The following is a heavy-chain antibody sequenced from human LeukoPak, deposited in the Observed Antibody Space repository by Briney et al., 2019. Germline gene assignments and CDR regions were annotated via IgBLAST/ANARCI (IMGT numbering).Heavy chain of an antibody. CDR1: GGSISSHY. J-gene: IGHJ4*02. CDR3: ARVGTVTLFDY. CDR2: IYYSGST. Sequence: SETLSLTCTASGGSISSHYWSWIRQPPGKGLEWIGYIYYSGSTNYNPSLRSRVTISVDTSKNQFSLKLSSVTAADTAVYYCARVGTVTLFDYWGQGTLVTVSS. V-gene: IGHV4-59*11. D-gene: IGHD4-11*01.